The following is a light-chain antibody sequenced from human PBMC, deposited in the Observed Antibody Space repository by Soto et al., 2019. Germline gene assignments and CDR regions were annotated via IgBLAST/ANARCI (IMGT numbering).Light chain of an antibody. Sequence: QSVLTQPASVAVSAGQSITSSCTGTTNYGGGYNYVSLYQQHPGKAPKLMIYEVTKRPSGVSNRFSGSKCGNTASLTISGLKAEDEADYFCSSFTSTNTVYVFGSGTKVTVL. V-gene: IGLV2-14*01. CDR3: SSFTSTNTVYV. CDR1: TNYGGGYNY. CDR2: EVT. J-gene: IGLJ1*01.